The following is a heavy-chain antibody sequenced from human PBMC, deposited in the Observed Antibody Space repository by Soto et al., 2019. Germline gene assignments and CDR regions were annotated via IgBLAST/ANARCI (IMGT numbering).Heavy chain of an antibody. CDR2: INPNSGVA. CDR1: GFTFTGYY. J-gene: IGHJ4*02. Sequence: ASVKVSCKASGFTFTGYYMHWVRQAPGQGLEWIGWINPNSGVANYAQKFHDWVTITRDTSITTAYMEISGLKSDDTAVYFCAKDHAGQQDFCGQGTLVTVSS. V-gene: IGHV1-2*04. CDR3: AKDHAGQQDF.